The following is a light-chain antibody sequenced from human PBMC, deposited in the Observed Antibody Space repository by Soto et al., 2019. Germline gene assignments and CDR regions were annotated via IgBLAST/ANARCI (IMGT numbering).Light chain of an antibody. V-gene: IGKV3-20*01. CDR1: QSVSSY. Sequence: EIVLTQSPGTLSLSPGERATLSCRASQSVSSYLAWYQQKPGQAPRLLIYGASSRATGIPDRFSGSGSGTDFSLTISRLESEDFAVYYCQRYGSSPETFGQGTKV. CDR3: QRYGSSPET. J-gene: IGKJ1*01. CDR2: GAS.